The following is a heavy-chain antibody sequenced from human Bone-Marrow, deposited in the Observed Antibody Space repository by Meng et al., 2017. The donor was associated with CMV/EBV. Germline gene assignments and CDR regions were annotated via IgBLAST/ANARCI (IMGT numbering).Heavy chain of an antibody. CDR2: IIPILGIA. Sequence: SVKVSCRASGYTFTSYGISWVRQAPGQGLEWMGGIIPILGIANYAQKFQGRVTITADKSTSTAYMELSSLRSEDTAVYYCAPKPGIAVAGTYYWGEGTLVTVSS. J-gene: IGHJ4*02. CDR1: GYTFTSYG. V-gene: IGHV1-69*10. D-gene: IGHD6-19*01. CDR3: APKPGIAVAGTYY.